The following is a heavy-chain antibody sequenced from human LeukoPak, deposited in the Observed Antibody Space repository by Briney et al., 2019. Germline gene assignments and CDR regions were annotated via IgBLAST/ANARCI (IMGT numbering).Heavy chain of an antibody. J-gene: IGHJ4*02. Sequence: GGSLRLSCAASGFTFSSYAMHWVRQAPGKGLEWVAVISYDGSNKYYADSVKGRFTISRDNSKNTLYLQMNSLRVEDTAVYYCARGRPHGNDYWGQGTLVTISS. V-gene: IGHV3-30-3*01. D-gene: IGHD4-23*01. CDR2: ISYDGSNK. CDR1: GFTFSSYA. CDR3: ARGRPHGNDY.